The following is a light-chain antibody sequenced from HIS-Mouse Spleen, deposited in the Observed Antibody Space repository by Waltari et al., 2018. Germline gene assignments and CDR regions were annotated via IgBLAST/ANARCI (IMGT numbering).Light chain of an antibody. CDR3: QSADSSGTYSVV. CDR1: ALPKQY. V-gene: IGLV3-25*03. Sequence: SYELTQPPSVYVSPGHTARSTCPGVALPKQYAYRYQQKPGQPPVLVLYKARERPSGIPERFSGSSPGTTVTLIISGVQAEDEADYYCQSADSSGTYSVVFGGGTKLTVL. J-gene: IGLJ2*01. CDR2: KAR.